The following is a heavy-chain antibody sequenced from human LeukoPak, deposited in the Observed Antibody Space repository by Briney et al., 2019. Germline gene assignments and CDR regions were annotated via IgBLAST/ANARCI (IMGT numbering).Heavy chain of an antibody. V-gene: IGHV1-2*06. Sequence: GASVKVSCKASGYIFIGYYMHWVRQAPGKGLEWMGRINTNSGGTKYAQKFQGRVTITTDESTSTAYMELSSLRSEDTAVYYCARVGYYDRQPSDYWGQGTLVTVSS. CDR2: INTNSGGT. CDR3: ARVGYYDRQPSDY. J-gene: IGHJ4*02. CDR1: GYIFIGYY. D-gene: IGHD3-22*01.